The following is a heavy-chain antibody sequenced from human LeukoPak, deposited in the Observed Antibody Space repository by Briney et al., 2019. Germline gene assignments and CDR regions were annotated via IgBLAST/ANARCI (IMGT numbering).Heavy chain of an antibody. CDR2: ISGSGGST. CDR3: ARSPPLYYYDSSGPEYYFDY. D-gene: IGHD3-22*01. CDR1: GFTFSSYA. V-gene: IGHV3-23*01. Sequence: GGSLRLSCAASGFTFSSYAMSWVRQAPGKGLEWVSAISGSGGSTYYADSVKGRFTISRDNSKNTLYLQMNSLRAEDTAVYYCARSPPLYYYDSSGPEYYFDYWGQGTLVTVPS. J-gene: IGHJ4*02.